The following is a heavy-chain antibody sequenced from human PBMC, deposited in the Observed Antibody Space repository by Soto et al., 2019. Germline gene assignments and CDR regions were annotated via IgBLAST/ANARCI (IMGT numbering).Heavy chain of an antibody. V-gene: IGHV1-24*01. D-gene: IGHD3-3*01. J-gene: IGHJ3*02. CDR3: ATARHDFWSGYNNAFDI. CDR1: GYTLTELS. CDR2: FDPEDGET. Sequence: ASVKVSCKVSGYTLTELSMHWVRQAPGKGLEWMGGFDPEDGETIYAQKFQGRVTMTEDTSTDTAYMELSSPRSEDTAVYYCATARHDFWSGYNNAFDIWGQGTMVTVSS.